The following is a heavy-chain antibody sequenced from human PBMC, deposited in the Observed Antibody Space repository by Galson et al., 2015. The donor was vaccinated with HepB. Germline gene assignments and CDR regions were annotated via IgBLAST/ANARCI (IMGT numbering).Heavy chain of an antibody. CDR1: GFIFRHHA. V-gene: IGHV3-23*01. CDR3: VEEGSWFGGDWFDP. J-gene: IGHJ5*02. D-gene: IGHD3-16*01. Sequence: SLRLSCAGSGFIFRHHAMAWIRQAPGKGLEWVSGINGRGSTRSYSDAVKGRFSSSRENSQDTFFLQLDNLRAEDTAVYYCVEEGSWFGGDWFDPWGQGALVTVS. CDR2: INGRGSTR.